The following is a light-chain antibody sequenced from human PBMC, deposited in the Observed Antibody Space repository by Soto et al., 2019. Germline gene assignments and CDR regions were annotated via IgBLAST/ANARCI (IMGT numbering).Light chain of an antibody. CDR1: SSDVGTYNL. J-gene: IGLJ2*01. Sequence: QSALTQPASVSGSPGQSITISCTGTSSDVGTYNLVSWYQQYPGKAPKLMIYEGNKRPSGVSNRFSGSKSGNTASLIISGLQAVDEADYYCCSYAGSSTLVFGGGTKLTVL. V-gene: IGLV2-23*01. CDR3: CSYAGSSTLV. CDR2: EGN.